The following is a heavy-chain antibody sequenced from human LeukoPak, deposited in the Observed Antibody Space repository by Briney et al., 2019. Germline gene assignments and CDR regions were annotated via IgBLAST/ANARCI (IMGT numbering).Heavy chain of an antibody. CDR3: ARGMYYDSSGYGPYYYYYGMDV. Sequence: SQTLSLTCTVSGGSISSGGYYWSWIRQHPGXXXXXXXXXXXXXXXYYNPSLKSRVTISVDTSKNQFSLKLSSVTAADTAVYYCARGMYYDSSGYGPYYYYYGMDVWGQGTTVTVSS. CDR2: XXXXXXX. V-gene: IGHV4-31*03. CDR1: GGSISSGGYY. J-gene: IGHJ6*02. D-gene: IGHD3-22*01.